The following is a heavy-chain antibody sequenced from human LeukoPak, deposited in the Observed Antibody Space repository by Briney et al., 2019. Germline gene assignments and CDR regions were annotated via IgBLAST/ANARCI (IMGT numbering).Heavy chain of an antibody. CDR3: ARDHGLVVTHYYYYYGMDV. Sequence: GGSLRLSCAASGFTVSSNYMSWVRQAPGKGLEWVSVIYSGGSTYYADSVKGRFTISRDNSKNTLYLQVNSLRAEDTAVYYCARDHGLVVTHYYYYYGMDVWGQGTTVTVSS. J-gene: IGHJ6*02. CDR1: GFTVSSNY. CDR2: IYSGGST. D-gene: IGHD3-22*01. V-gene: IGHV3-66*01.